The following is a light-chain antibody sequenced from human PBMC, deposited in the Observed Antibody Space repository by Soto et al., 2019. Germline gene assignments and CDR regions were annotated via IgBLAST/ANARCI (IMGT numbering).Light chain of an antibody. Sequence: EIGLTQSPATLSLSPGERATLSCRASQSVGTFFAWYQQKPGQAPRLLIYDASNRATGIPPRFSGSGSGTDFALTISSLEPEDFAVYYCQQCNNWPQWTFGQGTKVEIK. J-gene: IGKJ1*01. CDR3: QQCNNWPQWT. CDR1: QSVGTF. CDR2: DAS. V-gene: IGKV3-11*01.